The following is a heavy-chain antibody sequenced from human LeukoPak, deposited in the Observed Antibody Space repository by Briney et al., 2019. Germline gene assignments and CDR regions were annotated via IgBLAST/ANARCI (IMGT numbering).Heavy chain of an antibody. D-gene: IGHD3-22*01. V-gene: IGHV3-21*01. Sequence: GGSLRLSCAASGFTFSSYSMNWVRQSPGKGLEWVSSISSSSSYIYYADSVKGRFTISRDNAKNSLYLQMNSLRAEDTAVYYCTRDSYYYEAPDTGAKGTMVTVSS. CDR1: GFTFSSYS. CDR3: TRDSYYYEAPDT. CDR2: ISSSSSYI. J-gene: IGHJ3*02.